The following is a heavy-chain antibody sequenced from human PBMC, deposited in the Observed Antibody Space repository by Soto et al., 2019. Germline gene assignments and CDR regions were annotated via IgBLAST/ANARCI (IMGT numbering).Heavy chain of an antibody. CDR3: AKEYYYDSSGLYYFDY. CDR2: ISGSGGST. V-gene: IGHV3-23*01. J-gene: IGHJ4*02. D-gene: IGHD3-22*01. Sequence: GGSLRLSCAASGFTFSSYAMSWVRQAPGKGLEWVSAISGSGGSTYYADSVKGRFTISRDNSKNTLYLQMNSLRAEDTAVYYCAKEYYYDSSGLYYFDYWGQGTLVTVSS. CDR1: GFTFSSYA.